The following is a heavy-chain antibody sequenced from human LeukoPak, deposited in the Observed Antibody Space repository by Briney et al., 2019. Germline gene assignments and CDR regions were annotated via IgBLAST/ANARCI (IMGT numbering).Heavy chain of an antibody. V-gene: IGHV3-23*01. CDR1: GFTFSSYA. CDR3: AKVTIFGVVIGAFDI. J-gene: IGHJ3*02. D-gene: IGHD3-3*01. Sequence: GRSLRLSCAASGFTFSSYAMSWVRQAPGKGLEWVSAISGSGGSTYYAASVKGRFTISRDNSKNTLYLQMNSLRAEDTAVYYCAKVTIFGVVIGAFDIWGQGTMVTVSS. CDR2: ISGSGGST.